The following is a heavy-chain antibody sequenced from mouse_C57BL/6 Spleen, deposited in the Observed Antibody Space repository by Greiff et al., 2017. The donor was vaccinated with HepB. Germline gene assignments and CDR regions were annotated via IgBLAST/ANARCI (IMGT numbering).Heavy chain of an antibody. CDR2: INPSTGGT. V-gene: IGHV1-42*01. Sequence: VNVKQSGPELVKPGASVKISCKASGYSFTGYYMNWVKQSPEKSLEWIGEINPSTGGTTYNQKFKAKATLTVDKASSTAYMQLKSLTTEDSAVYYCARHYYGSNFDYWGQGTTLTVSS. D-gene: IGHD1-1*01. CDR1: GYSFTGYY. CDR3: ARHYYGSNFDY. J-gene: IGHJ2*01.